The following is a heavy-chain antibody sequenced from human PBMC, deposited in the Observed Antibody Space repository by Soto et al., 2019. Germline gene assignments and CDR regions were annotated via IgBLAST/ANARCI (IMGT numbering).Heavy chain of an antibody. CDR3: ARRRRLRFLLLSYGMYV. J-gene: IGHJ6*02. CDR1: GYTFTSYD. V-gene: IGHV1-8*01. Sequence: QVQLVQSGAEVKKPGTSVKVSCKASGYTFTSYDINWVRQATGQGLEWMGWMNPNSGNTGYAQKFQGRVTMTRNTSISTAYMELSSLRSEDTAVYYCARRRRLRFLLLSYGMYVWGQGTTVTVSS. CDR2: MNPNSGNT. D-gene: IGHD3-3*01.